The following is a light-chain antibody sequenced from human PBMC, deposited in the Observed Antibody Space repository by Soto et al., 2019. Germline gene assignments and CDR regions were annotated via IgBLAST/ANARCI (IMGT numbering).Light chain of an antibody. Sequence: EIVLTQSPGTLSVSPGERDTLSCRASQSVSSRYLAWYQQKPGQAPRLLMYGASNRATGIPDRFSGSGSGTDFTLTISRLEPEDFAVDFCQQYGSSPPFTFGQGTKVEIK. CDR2: GAS. CDR1: QSVSSRY. J-gene: IGKJ2*01. V-gene: IGKV3-20*01. CDR3: QQYGSSPPFT.